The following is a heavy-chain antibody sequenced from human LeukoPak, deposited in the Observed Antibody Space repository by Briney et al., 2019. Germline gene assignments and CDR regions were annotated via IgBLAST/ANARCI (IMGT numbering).Heavy chain of an antibody. J-gene: IGHJ4*02. CDR2: MNPNSGNT. CDR3: ARGGSSSYYDSSGLGDY. Sequence: ASVKVSCKASGYTFTSYDINWVRQATGQGLEWMGWMNPNSGNTGYAQKFQGRVTMTRNTSISTAYKELSSLRSEDTAVYYCARGGSSSYYDSSGLGDYWGQGTLVTVSS. V-gene: IGHV1-8*01. D-gene: IGHD3-22*01. CDR1: GYTFTSYD.